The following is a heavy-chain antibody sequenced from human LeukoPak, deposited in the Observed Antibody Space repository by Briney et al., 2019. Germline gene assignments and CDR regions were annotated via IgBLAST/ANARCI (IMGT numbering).Heavy chain of an antibody. CDR3: ARGLVVFGAAAGNRRYYYYYYMDV. Sequence: ASVKVSCKASGYTFTSYYMHWVRQAPGQGLEWMGIINPSGGSTSYAQKFQGRVTMTRDMSTSTVYMELSSLRSEDTAVYYCARGLVVFGAAAGNRRYYYYYYMDVWGKGTTVTVSS. CDR2: INPSGGST. D-gene: IGHD6-13*01. J-gene: IGHJ6*03. CDR1: GYTFTSYY. V-gene: IGHV1-46*01.